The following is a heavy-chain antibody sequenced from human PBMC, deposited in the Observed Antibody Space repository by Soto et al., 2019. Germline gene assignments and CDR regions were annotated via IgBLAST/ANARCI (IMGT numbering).Heavy chain of an antibody. Sequence: SGGSLRLSCAASGFTFSSYSMSWVRQAPGKGLEWVSAISGSGGSTYYADSVKGRFTISRDNSKNTLYLQMNSLRAEDTAVYYCAKPRVLHDAFDIWGQGTMVTV. D-gene: IGHD3-10*01. J-gene: IGHJ3*02. CDR1: GFTFSSYS. CDR3: AKPRVLHDAFDI. CDR2: ISGSGGST. V-gene: IGHV3-23*01.